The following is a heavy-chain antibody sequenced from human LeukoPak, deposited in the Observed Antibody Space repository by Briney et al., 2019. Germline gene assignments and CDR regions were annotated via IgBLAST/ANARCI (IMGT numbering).Heavy chain of an antibody. J-gene: IGHJ4*02. Sequence: SVKVSCKASGGTFSSYAISCVRQAPGQGREWMGGIIPIFGTANYAQKFQGRVTITADESTSTAYMELSSLRSEDTAVYYCARSHRVVVPAAMDYWGQGTLVTVSS. D-gene: IGHD2-2*01. CDR1: GGTFSSYA. V-gene: IGHV1-69*13. CDR3: ARSHRVVVPAAMDY. CDR2: IIPIFGTA.